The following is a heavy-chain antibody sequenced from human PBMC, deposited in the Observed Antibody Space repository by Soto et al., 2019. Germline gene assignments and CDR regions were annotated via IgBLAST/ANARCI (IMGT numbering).Heavy chain of an antibody. CDR2: IYHSGST. Sequence: PSETLSLTCAVSGGSISSGGYSWSWIRQPPGKGLEWIGYIYHSGSTYYNPSLKSRVTISVDRSKNHFSLKLSSVTAADTAVYYCARVAVAGTRVDYWGQGTLVTVSS. V-gene: IGHV4-30-2*01. J-gene: IGHJ4*02. D-gene: IGHD6-19*01. CDR1: GGSISSGGYS. CDR3: ARVAVAGTRVDY.